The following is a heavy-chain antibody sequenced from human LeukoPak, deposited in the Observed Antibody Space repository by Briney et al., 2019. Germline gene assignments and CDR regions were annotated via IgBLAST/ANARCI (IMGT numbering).Heavy chain of an antibody. CDR1: GFTFSSYS. CDR3: ARDSDYYDSSGPFDL. V-gene: IGHV3-48*01. J-gene: IGHJ2*01. D-gene: IGHD3-22*01. CDR2: ISSSSSTI. Sequence: GGSLRLSCAASGFTFSSYSMNWVRQAPGKGLEWGSYISSSSSTIYYADSVKGRFTISRDNAKNSLYLQMNSLRAEDTAVYYCARDSDYYDSSGPFDLWGRGTLVTVSS.